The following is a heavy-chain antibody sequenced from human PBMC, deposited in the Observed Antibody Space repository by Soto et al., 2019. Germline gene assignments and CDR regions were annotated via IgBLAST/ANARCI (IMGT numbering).Heavy chain of an antibody. V-gene: IGHV3-23*01. CDR3: AKDSGYDSTD. CDR2: LSDSGSRT. CDR1: GFTFSNSG. J-gene: IGHJ4*02. D-gene: IGHD3-22*01. Sequence: EVQLLESGGGLVQPGGSLRLSCAASGFTFSNSGMSWVRQAPGKGLEWIAGLSDSGSRTNYADSVKGRFTISRDICKNTLYLQMNSLRVEDTAVYYCAKDSGYDSTDWGQGTLVNVSS.